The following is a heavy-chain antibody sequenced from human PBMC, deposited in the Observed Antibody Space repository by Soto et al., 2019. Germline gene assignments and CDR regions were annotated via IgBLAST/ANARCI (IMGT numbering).Heavy chain of an antibody. V-gene: IGHV4-59*01. Sequence: QVQLQESGPGLVKPSETLSLTCTVSGGSISSYYWSWIRQPPGKGLEWIGYIYYSGSTNYNPSLKSRVTISVDTSKNQFSLKLSSVNAADTAVYYCARVGDNAYGDPHFDYWGQGTLVTVSS. J-gene: IGHJ4*02. CDR3: ARVGDNAYGDPHFDY. CDR1: GGSISSYY. D-gene: IGHD4-17*01. CDR2: IYYSGST.